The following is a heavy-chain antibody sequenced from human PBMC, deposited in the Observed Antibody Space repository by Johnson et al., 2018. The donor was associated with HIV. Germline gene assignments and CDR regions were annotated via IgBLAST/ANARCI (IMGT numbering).Heavy chain of an antibody. J-gene: IGHJ3*02. Sequence: VQLVESGGGLVQPGGSLRLSCAASGFTFSSYGMHWVRQAPGKGLEWVAFIRYDGSNKYYADSVKGRFTISRDNSKNTLYLQMNSLRPEDTAVYHCAKDLWAGSYLDVFDISGPGTMVTVSS. CDR1: GFTFSSYG. V-gene: IGHV3-30*02. CDR3: AKDLWAGSYLDVFDI. CDR2: IRYDGSNK. D-gene: IGHD1-26*01.